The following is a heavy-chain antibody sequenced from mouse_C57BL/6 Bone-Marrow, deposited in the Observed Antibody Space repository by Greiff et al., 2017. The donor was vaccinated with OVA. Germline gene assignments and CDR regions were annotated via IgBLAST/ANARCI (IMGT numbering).Heavy chain of an antibody. Sequence: QVQLQQSGPGLVQPSQSLSITCTVSGFSLTSYGVHWVRQSPGKGLEWLGVIWRGGSTDYNAAFMSRLSITKDNSKSQVFFKMNSLQADDTAIYYCVKNPSLLRYCYAMDYWGQGTSVTVSS. CDR1: GFSLTSYG. CDR3: VKNPSLLRYCYAMDY. J-gene: IGHJ4*01. CDR2: IWRGGST. D-gene: IGHD1-1*01. V-gene: IGHV2-5*01.